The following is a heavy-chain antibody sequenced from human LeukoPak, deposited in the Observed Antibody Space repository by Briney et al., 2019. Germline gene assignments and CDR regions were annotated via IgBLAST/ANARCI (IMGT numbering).Heavy chain of an antibody. CDR1: GYTFTSYY. Sequence: GASVKVSCKASGYTFTSYYMHWVRQAPGQGFEWMGIINPSGGSTSYAQKFQGRVTMTRDTSTSTVYMELSSLRSEDTAVYYCARAFWSGRVDPWGQGTLVTVSS. D-gene: IGHD3-3*01. CDR3: ARAFWSGRVDP. J-gene: IGHJ5*02. CDR2: INPSGGST. V-gene: IGHV1-46*03.